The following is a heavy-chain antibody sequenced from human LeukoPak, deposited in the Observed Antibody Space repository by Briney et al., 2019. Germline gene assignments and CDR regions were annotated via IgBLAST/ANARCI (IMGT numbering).Heavy chain of an antibody. CDR3: ARDLPPGGTYAY. Sequence: ASVKVSCKASGYTFTSYGIHWVRQAPGQRFEWLGLISAYNGNTDYAEKFQGRVTLTRDTSTATAYMDLRNIRYDDTAVYFCARDLPPGGTYAYWGQGSMVIVSS. V-gene: IGHV1-18*01. CDR1: GYTFTSYG. J-gene: IGHJ4*02. D-gene: IGHD1-26*01. CDR2: ISAYNGNT.